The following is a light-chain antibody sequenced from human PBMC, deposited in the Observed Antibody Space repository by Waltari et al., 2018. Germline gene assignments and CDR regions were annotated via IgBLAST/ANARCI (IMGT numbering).Light chain of an antibody. CDR3: QQYYDTPWT. V-gene: IGKV4-1*01. CDR1: QNVLYRSNSKSY. J-gene: IGKJ1*01. CDR2: WAS. Sequence: DIVMTQSPDSLAVSLGERATIHCKSSQNVLYRSNSKSYLAWYQEKPGQPPKVLIYWASTREYGVPDRFTGSGSGTDFTLTISSLQAEDVAVYYCQQYYDTPWTFGQGTKVEIK.